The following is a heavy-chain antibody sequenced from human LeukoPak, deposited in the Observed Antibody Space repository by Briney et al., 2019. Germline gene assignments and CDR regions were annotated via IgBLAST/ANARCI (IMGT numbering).Heavy chain of an antibody. Sequence: QTLTLTCAISGDSVSSCTAAWNWIRQSPSRVLERLGRTYYRSKLYNDYAVSVKGRISIIPDKIKNQISLQLNAVTREDTAEEYSARDHNWVIDFWGQGTLVTVSS. CDR2: TYYRSKLYN. CDR1: GDSVSSCTAA. V-gene: IGHV6-1*01. D-gene: IGHD1-1*01. J-gene: IGHJ4*02. CDR3: ARDHNWVIDF.